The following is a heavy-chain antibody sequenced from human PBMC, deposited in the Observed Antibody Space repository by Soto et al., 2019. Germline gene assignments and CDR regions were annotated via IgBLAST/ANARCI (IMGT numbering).Heavy chain of an antibody. CDR1: GGSISSGGYY. CDR3: VRGVLS. J-gene: IGHJ1*01. V-gene: IGHV4-31*03. CDR2: IHHSGST. D-gene: IGHD3-10*01. Sequence: QVQLQESGPGLVKASQTLSLTCNVSGGSISSGGYYWTWIRQHPGKGLEWIGNIHHSGSTFYNPSLKRRVSISVDTSKNQFSPKLSSVTAADTAVYFCVRGVLSWGQGTLVTVSS.